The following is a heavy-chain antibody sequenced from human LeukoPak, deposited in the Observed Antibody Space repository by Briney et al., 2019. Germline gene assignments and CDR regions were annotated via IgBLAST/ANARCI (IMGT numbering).Heavy chain of an antibody. J-gene: IGHJ4*02. CDR3: ARGRYCSGGSCYSDY. CDR2: ISSNGGST. CDR1: GFTFSSYA. D-gene: IGHD2-15*01. V-gene: IGHV3-64*01. Sequence: GGSLRLSCAASGFTFSSYAMHWVRQAPGKGLEYVSAISSNGGSTYYANSVEGRFTISRDNSKNTLYLQMGSLRAEDMAVYYCARGRYCSGGSCYSDYWGQGTLVTVSS.